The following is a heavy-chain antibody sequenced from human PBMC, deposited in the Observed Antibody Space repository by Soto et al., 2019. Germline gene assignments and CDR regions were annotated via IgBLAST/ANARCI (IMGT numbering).Heavy chain of an antibody. D-gene: IGHD6-13*01. J-gene: IGHJ4*02. CDR3: ARDGGIAAAGPRYYFDY. Sequence: GGSLRLSCAASGFTVSSNYMSWVRQAPGKGLEWVSVIYSGGSTYYADSVKGRFTISRDNSKNTLYLQMNSLRAEDTAVYYCARDGGIAAAGPRYYFDYWGQGTLVTVSS. CDR2: IYSGGST. CDR1: GFTVSSNY. V-gene: IGHV3-66*01.